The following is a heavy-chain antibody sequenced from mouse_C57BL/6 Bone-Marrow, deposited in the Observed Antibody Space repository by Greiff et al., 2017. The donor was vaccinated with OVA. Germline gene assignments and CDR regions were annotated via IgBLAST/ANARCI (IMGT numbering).Heavy chain of an antibody. J-gene: IGHJ4*01. CDR1: GYTFTSYW. V-gene: IGHV1-53*01. CDR3: ARSGWLLRYYYAMDY. Sequence: QVQLQQPGTELVKPGASVKLSCKASGYTFTSYWMHWVKQRPGQGLEWIGNINPSNGGTNYNEKFKSKATLTVDKSSSTAYMQLSSLTSADSAVDDCARSGWLLRYYYAMDYWGQGTSVTVSS. CDR2: INPSNGGT. D-gene: IGHD2-3*01.